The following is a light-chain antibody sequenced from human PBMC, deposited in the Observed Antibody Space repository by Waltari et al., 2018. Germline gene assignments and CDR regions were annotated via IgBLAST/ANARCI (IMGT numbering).Light chain of an antibody. CDR2: WAS. Sequence: DLVMTQSPDSLAVSLGERATINRKSIQSLLWSFNNNNYLAWYQQKPGQPPKLLIHWASTRESGVPDRFSGSGSGADFTLTISSLQAEDVAVYYCQQYYSTPPTFGQGTKLEIK. J-gene: IGKJ2*01. V-gene: IGKV4-1*01. CDR1: QSLLWSFNNNNY. CDR3: QQYYSTPPT.